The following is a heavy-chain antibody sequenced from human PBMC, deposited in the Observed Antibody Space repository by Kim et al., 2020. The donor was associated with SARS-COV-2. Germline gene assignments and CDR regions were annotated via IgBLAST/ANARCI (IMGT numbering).Heavy chain of an antibody. CDR2: INPNSGGT. J-gene: IGHJ3*02. V-gene: IGHV1-2*04. Sequence: ASVKVSCKASGYTFTGYYMHWVRQAPGQGLEWMGWINPNSGGTNYAQKFQGWVTMTRDTSISTAYMELSRLRSDDTAVYYCARARRYFDWPSRAGGLDAFDIWGQGTMVTVSS. CDR1: GYTFTGYY. CDR3: ARARRYFDWPSRAGGLDAFDI. D-gene: IGHD3-9*01.